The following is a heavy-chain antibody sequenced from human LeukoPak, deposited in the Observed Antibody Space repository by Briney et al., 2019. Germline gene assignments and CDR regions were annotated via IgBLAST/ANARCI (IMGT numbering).Heavy chain of an antibody. J-gene: IGHJ5*02. V-gene: IGHV4-59*01. CDR1: GGSISSYY. CDR2: IYYSGST. D-gene: IGHD3-22*01. Sequence: SETLSLTCTVSGGSISSYYWSWIRQPPGKRLEWIGYIYYSGSTNYNPSLKSRVTISVDTSKNQFSLKLSSVTAADTAVYYCARVGGYDSSGFNWFDPWGQGTLVTVSS. CDR3: ARVGGYDSSGFNWFDP.